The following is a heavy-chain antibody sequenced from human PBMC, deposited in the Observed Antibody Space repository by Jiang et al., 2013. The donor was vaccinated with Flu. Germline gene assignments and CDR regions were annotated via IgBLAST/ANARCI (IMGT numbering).Heavy chain of an antibody. CDR2: IFSNDEK. Sequence: TQTLTLTCTVSGFSLSNARMGVSWIRQPPGKALEWLAHIFSNDEKSYSTSLKSRLTISKDTSKSQVVLTMTNMDPVDTATYYCARTHYGSGSQDYWGQGTLVTVSS. J-gene: IGHJ4*02. CDR1: GFSLSNARMG. CDR3: ARTHYGSGSQDY. V-gene: IGHV2-26*01. D-gene: IGHD3-10*01.